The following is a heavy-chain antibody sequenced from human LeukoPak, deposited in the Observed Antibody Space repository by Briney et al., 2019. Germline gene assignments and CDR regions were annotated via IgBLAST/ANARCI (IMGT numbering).Heavy chain of an antibody. Sequence: KTSETLSLTCAVSGGSISSGGYSWSWIRQPPGKGLEWIGYIYHSGSTYYNPSLKSRVTISVDRSKNQFSLKLSSVTAADTAVYYCATGGGSGGYAPVDYWGQGTLVTVSS. V-gene: IGHV4-30-2*01. J-gene: IGHJ4*02. CDR3: ATGGGSGGYAPVDY. CDR2: IYHSGST. CDR1: GGSISSGGYS. D-gene: IGHD5-12*01.